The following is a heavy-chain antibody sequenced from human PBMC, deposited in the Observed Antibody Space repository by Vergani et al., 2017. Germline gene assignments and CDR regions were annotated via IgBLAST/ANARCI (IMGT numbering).Heavy chain of an antibody. V-gene: IGHV1-18*04. D-gene: IGHD5-24*01. CDR2: ISPYNHKT. J-gene: IGHJ4*02. CDR3: AKSQMATNDFDL. CDR1: GYTFVNHH. Sequence: QAQLGQSASEVKKPGDSVTLSCKTSGYTFVNHHILWVRQAPGQGLEWMGWISPYNHKTLYSQKVEGIVTMTSDTSSSTVFLELRRRKSDDTAIYYCAKSQMATNDFDLWGRGTLVTVSS.